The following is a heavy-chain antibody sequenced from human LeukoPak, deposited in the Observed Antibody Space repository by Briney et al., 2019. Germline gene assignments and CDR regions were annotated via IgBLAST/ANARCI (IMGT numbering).Heavy chain of an antibody. Sequence: ASVKVSCKASGYTFTSYYMHWVRQAPGQGLEWMGIINPSGGSTSYAQKFQGRVTMTRDTSISTAYMELSRLRSDDTAVYYCARDVSGYYDSSGYSDYWGQGTLVTVSS. CDR1: GYTFTSYY. J-gene: IGHJ4*02. D-gene: IGHD3-22*01. V-gene: IGHV1-46*01. CDR3: ARDVSGYYDSSGYSDY. CDR2: INPSGGST.